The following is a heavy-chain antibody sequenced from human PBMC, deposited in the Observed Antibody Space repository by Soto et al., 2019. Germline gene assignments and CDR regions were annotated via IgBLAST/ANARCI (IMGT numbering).Heavy chain of an antibody. Sequence: SETLSLTCAISGDSVSSNSAAWNWIRQSPSRGLEWLGRTYYRSKWYNDYAVSVKSRITINPDTSKNQFSLQLNSVTPEDTAVYYCARDTEGIAAAGDYYYYYGMDVWGQGTRVTVAS. V-gene: IGHV6-1*01. J-gene: IGHJ6*02. CDR3: ARDTEGIAAAGDYYYYYGMDV. CDR2: TYYRSKWYN. CDR1: GDSVSSNSAA. D-gene: IGHD6-13*01.